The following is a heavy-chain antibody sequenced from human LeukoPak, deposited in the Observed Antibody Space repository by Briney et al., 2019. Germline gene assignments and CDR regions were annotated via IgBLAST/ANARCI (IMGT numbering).Heavy chain of an antibody. J-gene: IGHJ4*02. CDR2: IRQDGSLK. CDR1: GFSFSNSW. CDR3: ATSSDAPGNY. V-gene: IGHV3-7*01. Sequence: GGSLRLSCAASGFSFSNSWMSWVRQAPGKGLEWVANIRQDGSLKYYVGSVKGRFTISRDNAENSLYLQMNSLRAEDTAVYYCATSSDAPGNYWGQGTLVTVSS. D-gene: IGHD2-2*01.